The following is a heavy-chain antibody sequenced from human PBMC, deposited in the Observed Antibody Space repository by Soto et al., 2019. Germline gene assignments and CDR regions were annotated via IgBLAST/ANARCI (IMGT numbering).Heavy chain of an antibody. Sequence: SETLSLTCTVSGFSISSYYWSWIRQPPGKGLEWIGYIYYSGSTNYNPSLKSRVTISVDTSKNQFSLKLSSVTAADTAVYYCARRWSGQTTSYYYYYYMDVWGKGTAVTVSS. V-gene: IGHV4-59*08. CDR1: GFSISSYY. D-gene: IGHD3-3*01. CDR2: IYYSGST. J-gene: IGHJ6*03. CDR3: ARRWSGQTTSYYYYYYMDV.